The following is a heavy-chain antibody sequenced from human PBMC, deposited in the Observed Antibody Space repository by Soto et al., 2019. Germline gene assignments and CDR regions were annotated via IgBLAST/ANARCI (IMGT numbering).Heavy chain of an antibody. V-gene: IGHV6-1*01. CDR2: TYYRSKWYN. CDR1: GDSVSSNSAA. Sequence: SQTLSLTCAISGDSVSSNSAAWNWIRQSPSRGLEWLGRTYYRSKWYNDYAVSVKSRITINPDTSKNQFSLQLNSVTPEDTAVYYCARDYDFWSGYSGGGLDVWGQGTTVTVSS. CDR3: ARDYDFWSGYSGGGLDV. J-gene: IGHJ6*02. D-gene: IGHD3-3*01.